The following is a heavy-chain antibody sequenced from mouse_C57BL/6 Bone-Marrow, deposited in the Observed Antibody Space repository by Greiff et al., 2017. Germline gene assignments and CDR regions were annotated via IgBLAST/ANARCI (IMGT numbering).Heavy chain of an antibody. J-gene: IGHJ2*01. D-gene: IGHD1-1*01. CDR1: GFTFSSYT. V-gene: IGHV5-9*01. CDR3: ARAYGSVDY. CDR2: ISGGGGNT. Sequence: EVHLVESGGGLVKPGGSLKLSCAASGFTFSSYTMSWVRQTPEKRLEWVATISGGGGNTYYPDSVKGRFTISRDNAKNTLYLQMSSLRSEDTALYYCARAYGSVDYWGQGTTLTVSS.